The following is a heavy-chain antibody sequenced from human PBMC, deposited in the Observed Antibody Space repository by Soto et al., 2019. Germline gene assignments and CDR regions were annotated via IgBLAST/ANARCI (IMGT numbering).Heavy chain of an antibody. CDR1: GFTFSSYW. CDR2: IKQDGSEK. CDR3: ASLSSGYFSDY. D-gene: IGHD3-22*01. J-gene: IGHJ4*02. Sequence: EVQLVESGGGLVQPGGSLRLSCAASGFTFSSYWMSWVRQAPGKGLEWVANIKQDGSEKYYVDSVKGRFTISRDNAKNSLYLQMNSLRAEDTAVYYCASLSSGYFSDYWGQGTLGTVSS. V-gene: IGHV3-7*05.